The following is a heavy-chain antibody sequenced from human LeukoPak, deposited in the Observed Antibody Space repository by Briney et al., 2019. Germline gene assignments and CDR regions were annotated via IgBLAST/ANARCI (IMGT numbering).Heavy chain of an antibody. CDR1: GFTFSHYY. V-gene: IGHV3-7*01. Sequence: PGGSLRLSCAASGFTFSHYYMGWVRQAPGKGLEWVANIKQDGSEQFYLDSVKGRFTISRDNAKNALYLQMHSLRVEDTAVYYCARESIVVVPTTMDDASDIWGQGTMVTVSS. J-gene: IGHJ3*02. CDR2: IKQDGSEQ. D-gene: IGHD2-2*01. CDR3: ARESIVVVPTTMDDASDI.